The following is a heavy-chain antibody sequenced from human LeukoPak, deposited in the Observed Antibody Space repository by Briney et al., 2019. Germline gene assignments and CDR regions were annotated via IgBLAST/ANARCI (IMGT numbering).Heavy chain of an antibody. D-gene: IGHD3-22*01. V-gene: IGHV1-2*02. Sequence: ASVKVSCKASGYTFTSYYMHWVRQAPGQGLEWMGWINPNSGGTNYAQKFQGRVTMTRDTSISTAYMELSRLRSDDTAVYYCALYDSSGYGNNWFDPWGQGTLVTVSS. CDR3: ALYDSSGYGNNWFDP. CDR1: GYTFTSYY. CDR2: INPNSGGT. J-gene: IGHJ5*02.